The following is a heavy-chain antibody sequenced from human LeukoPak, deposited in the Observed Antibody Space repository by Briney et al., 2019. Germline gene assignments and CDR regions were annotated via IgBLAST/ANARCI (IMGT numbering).Heavy chain of an antibody. CDR1: GFSLSTRGMR. J-gene: IGHJ4*02. CDR3: ARGDSSSWHLDY. D-gene: IGHD6-13*01. CDR2: IDWDDDK. V-gene: IGHV2-70*04. Sequence: SGPALVKPTQTLTLTCTFSGFSLSTRGMRVGWIRQPPGKALEWLARIDWDDDKFYSTSLKTRLTISKDTSKNQVVLTMTNMDPVDTATYYCARGDSSSWHLDYWGEGTLVTVSS.